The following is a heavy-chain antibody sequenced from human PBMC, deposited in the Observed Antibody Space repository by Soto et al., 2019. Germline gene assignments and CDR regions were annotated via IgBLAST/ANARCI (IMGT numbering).Heavy chain of an antibody. CDR2: INHSGST. D-gene: IGHD3-9*01. V-gene: IGHV4-34*01. J-gene: IGHJ6*02. Sequence: SETLSLTCAVYGGSFSGYYWSWIRQPPGKGLEWIGEINHSGSTNYNPSLKSRVTISVDTSKNQFSLKLSSVTAADTAVYYCARARYFDWPRGSYYYYYYGMDVWGQGTTVTVSS. CDR3: ARARYFDWPRGSYYYYYYGMDV. CDR1: GGSFSGYY.